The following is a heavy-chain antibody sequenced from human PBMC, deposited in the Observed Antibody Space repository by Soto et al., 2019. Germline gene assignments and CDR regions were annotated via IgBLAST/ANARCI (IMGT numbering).Heavy chain of an antibody. Sequence: PSETLSLTCAVYGGSFIGYYWSWIRQPPGKGLEWIGEINHSGSTNYNPSLKSRVTISVDTSKNQFSLKLSSVTAADTAVYYCARGWGRGFYYYYGMDVWGQGTTVTVSS. CDR3: ARGWGRGFYYYYGMDV. J-gene: IGHJ6*02. V-gene: IGHV4-34*01. CDR1: GGSFIGYY. D-gene: IGHD7-27*01. CDR2: INHSGST.